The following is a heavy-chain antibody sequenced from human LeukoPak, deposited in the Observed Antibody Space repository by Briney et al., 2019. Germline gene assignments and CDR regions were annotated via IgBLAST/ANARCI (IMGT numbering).Heavy chain of an antibody. Sequence: GASVKVSCKASGYTFTSYDINWVRQATGQGPEWMGWMNPNSGNTGYAQKFQGRVTITRNTSISTAYMELSGLRSDDTAVYYCARGRCSSTSCYAFDYWGQGTLVTVSS. D-gene: IGHD2-2*01. CDR1: GYTFTSYD. J-gene: IGHJ4*02. V-gene: IGHV1-8*03. CDR2: MNPNSGNT. CDR3: ARGRCSSTSCYAFDY.